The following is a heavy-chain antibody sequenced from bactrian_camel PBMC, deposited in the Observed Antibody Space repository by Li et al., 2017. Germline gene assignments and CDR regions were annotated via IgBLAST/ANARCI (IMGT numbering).Heavy chain of an antibody. J-gene: IGHJ4*01. CDR2: INGLGDT. V-gene: IGHV3S31*01. CDR1: GFTFSDSA. Sequence: VQLVESGGGLVRPGGSLTLSCATSGFTFSDSAVNWVRQAPTKGLEWISQINGLGDTFYADSVKGRFTISRDAAKTTLYLQMNDLKLEDSAMYFCAADFGPYCSGSYLARRANFEGQGTQVTVS. D-gene: IGHD2*01.